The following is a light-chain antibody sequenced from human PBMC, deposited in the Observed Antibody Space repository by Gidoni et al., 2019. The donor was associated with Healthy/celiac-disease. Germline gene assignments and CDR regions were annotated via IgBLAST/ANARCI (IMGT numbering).Light chain of an antibody. J-gene: IGKJ4*01. CDR2: GAS. CDR1: QSVSSSY. V-gene: IGKV3-20*01. CDR3: QQYGSSPPLT. Sequence: EIVLTQSPGTLSLSPGERATLSCRASQSVSSSYLAWYQQKPGQAPRLLIYGASSRATGIPDRFSGSGSGTDFTLTISRLEPEDFAVNYCQQYGSSPPLTFXGXTKVEIK.